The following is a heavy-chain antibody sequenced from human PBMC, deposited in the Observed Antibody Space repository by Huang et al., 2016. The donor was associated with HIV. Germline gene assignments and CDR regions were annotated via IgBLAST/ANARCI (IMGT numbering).Heavy chain of an antibody. D-gene: IGHD6-19*01. J-gene: IGHJ5*02. V-gene: IGHV4-59*02. CDR3: VRDQGRLAVGGIDNWFDP. Sequence: QVRLQESGPGLVKPSETLSLSCTVSGDSVSSHYWGWIRHPPGKGLEWIGTVYDSGSTKYNPRLKSRSTKSVDTSKNGFSLNITSGSAEDTAMYFCVRDQGRLAVGGIDNWFDPWGQGALVTVSS. CDR2: VYDSGST. CDR1: GDSVSSHY.